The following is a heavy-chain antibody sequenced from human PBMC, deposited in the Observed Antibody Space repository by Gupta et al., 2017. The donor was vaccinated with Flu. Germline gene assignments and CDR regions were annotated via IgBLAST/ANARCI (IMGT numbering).Heavy chain of an antibody. CDR1: GGPIDSYY. CDR2: IYHRGST. V-gene: IGHV4-59*08. CDR3: AGSGNYNCCEY. D-gene: IGHD1-26*01. J-gene: IGHJ4*02. Sequence: TCTVSGGPIDSYYWSWIRQPPGKGLEWIGYIYHRGSTNYNPSLKSRVTMSVDTSKKQCSLRLSSVTAADTAVDYCAGSGNYNCCEYWGQGTPVTVSS.